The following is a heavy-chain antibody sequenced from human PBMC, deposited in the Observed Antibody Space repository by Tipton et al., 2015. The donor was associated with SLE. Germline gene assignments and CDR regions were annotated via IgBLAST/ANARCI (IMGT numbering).Heavy chain of an antibody. J-gene: IGHJ4*02. CDR3: AKVILGAGTIDY. D-gene: IGHD6-19*01. Sequence: SLRLSCAAFGFTFSSYAMSWVRQAPGKGLEWVSVIYSGGSTYYADSVKGRFTISRDNSKNTLYLQMNSLRAEDTAVYYCAKVILGAGTIDYWGQGTLVTVSS. V-gene: IGHV3-23*03. CDR2: IYSGGST. CDR1: GFTFSSYA.